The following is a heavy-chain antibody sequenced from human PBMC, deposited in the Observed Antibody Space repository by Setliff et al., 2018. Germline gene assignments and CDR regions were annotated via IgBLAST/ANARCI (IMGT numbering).Heavy chain of an antibody. D-gene: IGHD3-16*02. Sequence: AGGSLRLSCAASGFTFRSYEMNWVRQTPGKGLEWVSYINSGGSKVYYADSVKGRFTISRDNAKNSLYLLKNSLRVEDTAEYYCVNSYRGYDDYPDYWGQGTLVTVSS. V-gene: IGHV3-48*03. CDR3: VNSYRGYDDYPDY. CDR1: GFTFRSYE. J-gene: IGHJ4*02. CDR2: INSGGSKV.